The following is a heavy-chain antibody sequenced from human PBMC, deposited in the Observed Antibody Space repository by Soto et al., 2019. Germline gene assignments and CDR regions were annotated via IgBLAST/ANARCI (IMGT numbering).Heavy chain of an antibody. CDR1: GGSISSGGYY. V-gene: IGHV4-31*03. D-gene: IGHD4-17*01. Sequence: QVQLQESGPGLVKPSQTLSLTCTVSGGSISSGGYYWSWIRQHPGKGLEWIGYIYYSGSTYYNPSRKGRVTISVDTSTNQFSLKLSSVTAADTAVYYCARGPGDYLAWYFDLWGRGTLVTVSS. CDR2: IYYSGST. CDR3: ARGPGDYLAWYFDL. J-gene: IGHJ2*01.